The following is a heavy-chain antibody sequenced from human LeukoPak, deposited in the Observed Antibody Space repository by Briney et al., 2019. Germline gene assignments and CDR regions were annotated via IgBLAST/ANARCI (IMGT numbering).Heavy chain of an antibody. J-gene: IGHJ4*02. Sequence: GGSLRLSCAASGFTFSSYSMNWVRQAPGKGLEWVSYISSSSSTIYYADSVKGRFTISRDNAKNSLYLQMNSLRAEVTAVYYCARAYCSSTRCSYYFDSWGQGTLVTVSS. CDR2: ISSSSSTI. CDR1: GFTFSSYS. V-gene: IGHV3-48*04. D-gene: IGHD2-2*01. CDR3: ARAYCSSTRCSYYFDS.